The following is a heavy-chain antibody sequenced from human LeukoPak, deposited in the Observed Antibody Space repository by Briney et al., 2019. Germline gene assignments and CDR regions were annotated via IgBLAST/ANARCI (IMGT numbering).Heavy chain of an antibody. CDR3: ATLHTTGWYSQFDY. V-gene: IGHV3-30*19. CDR2: ISIDGVIE. J-gene: IGHJ4*02. D-gene: IGHD6-19*01. CDR1: GFTFSNYG. Sequence: GGSLRLSCAASGFTFSNYGMHWVRQAPGKGLEWVAVISIDGVIEYYADSVKGRFTISRDNSKNTLYLQMNGLRPEDTAVYYCATLHTTGWYSQFDYWGQGTLVTVSS.